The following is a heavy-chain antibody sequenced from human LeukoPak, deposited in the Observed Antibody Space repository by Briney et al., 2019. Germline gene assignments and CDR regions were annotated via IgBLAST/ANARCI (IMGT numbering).Heavy chain of an antibody. CDR1: GFTFDDYA. J-gene: IGHJ4*02. V-gene: IGHV4-59*01. D-gene: IGHD1-26*01. CDR3: ARVGAKTGGHFDY. CDR2: IYYSGST. Sequence: KPGGSLRLSCAASGFTFDDYAMHWIRQPPGKGLEWIGYIYYSGSTNYNPSLKSRVTISVDTSKNQFSLKLSSVTAADTAVYYCARVGAKTGGHFDYWGQGTLVTVSS.